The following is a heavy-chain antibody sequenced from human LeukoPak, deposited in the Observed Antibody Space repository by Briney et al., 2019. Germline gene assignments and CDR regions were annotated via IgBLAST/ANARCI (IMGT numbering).Heavy chain of an antibody. D-gene: IGHD3-22*01. Sequence: GGSLRLSCAASGFTFSSYEMNWVRQAPGKGLEWVSCISSSGSTIYYADSVKGRFTISRDNAKNSPYLQMNSLRAEDTAVYYCARATYYYDSSGYYNYYYYMDVWGKGTTVTVSS. J-gene: IGHJ6*03. CDR3: ARATYYYDSSGYYNYYYYMDV. CDR1: GFTFSSYE. CDR2: ISSSGSTI. V-gene: IGHV3-48*03.